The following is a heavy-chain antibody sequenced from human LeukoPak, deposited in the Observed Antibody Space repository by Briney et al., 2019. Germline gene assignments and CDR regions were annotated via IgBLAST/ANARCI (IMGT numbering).Heavy chain of an antibody. CDR1: GFTVSSNY. Sequence: GGSLRLSCAASGFTVSSNYMSWVRQAPGKGLEWVSVIYSGGSTYYADSVKGRFTISRDNSKNTLYLQMNSLRAEDTAVYYCASNAITGTTGDYYYGMDVWGQGTTVTVSS. V-gene: IGHV3-53*01. CDR3: ASNAITGTTGDYYYGMDV. CDR2: IYSGGST. D-gene: IGHD1-7*01. J-gene: IGHJ6*02.